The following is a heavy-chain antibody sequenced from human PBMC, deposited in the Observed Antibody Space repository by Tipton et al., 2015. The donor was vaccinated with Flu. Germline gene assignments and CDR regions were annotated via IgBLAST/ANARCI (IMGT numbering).Heavy chain of an antibody. CDR2: IYYSGSI. CDR1: GGSISSHY. V-gene: IGHV4-59*11. J-gene: IGHJ3*02. D-gene: IGHD3-16*01. Sequence: TLSLTCTVSGGSISSHYWSWIRQPPGKGLEWIGYIYYSGSISYNPSLKSRVTISADTSKNQFSLKLSSVTAADTAVHYCAREWGDAFDIWGQGTMVTVSS. CDR3: AREWGDAFDI.